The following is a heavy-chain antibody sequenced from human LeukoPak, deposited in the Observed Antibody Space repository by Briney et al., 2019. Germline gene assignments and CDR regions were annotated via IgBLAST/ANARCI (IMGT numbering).Heavy chain of an antibody. J-gene: IGHJ6*03. V-gene: IGHV3-43D*03. CDR2: ISWDGGST. D-gene: IGHD2-2*01. CDR1: GFTFDDYA. CDR3: AKAATSLGYYYYYYMDV. Sequence: GGSLRLSCAASGFTFDDYAMHWVRQAPGKGLEWVSLISWDGGSTYYADSVKGRFTISRDNSKNSLYLQMNSLRAEDTALYYCAKAATSLGYYYYYYMDVWGKGTTVTVSS.